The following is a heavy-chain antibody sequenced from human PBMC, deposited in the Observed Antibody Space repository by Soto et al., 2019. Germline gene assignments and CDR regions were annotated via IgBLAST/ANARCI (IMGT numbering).Heavy chain of an antibody. CDR1: GYTFTNYA. CDR2: INAGNGNT. V-gene: IGHV1-3*01. J-gene: IGHJ4*02. Sequence: GASVKVSCKASGYTFTNYAMHWVRQAPGQRLEWMGWINAGNGNTKYSQKFQGRVTITRDTSAGTAYMELSSPRSEDTAVYYCARVSGWYHLDYWGQGTLVTVSS. CDR3: ARVSGWYHLDY. D-gene: IGHD6-19*01.